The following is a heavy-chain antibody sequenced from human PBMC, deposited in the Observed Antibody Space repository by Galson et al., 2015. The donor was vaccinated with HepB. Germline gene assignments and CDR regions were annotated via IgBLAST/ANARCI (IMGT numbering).Heavy chain of an antibody. CDR3: ARGASGRSTACYYMDV. J-gene: IGHJ6*03. V-gene: IGHV1-46*03. CDR1: GYTFTSYY. Sequence: SVKVSCKASGYTFTSYYMHWVRQAPGQGLEWLGVINPSGGSTTYAQKFQDRVTMTRDTSTSTVYMELSSLRSEDTAVYYCARGASGRSTACYYMDVWGKGTTVTVSS. D-gene: IGHD1-26*01. CDR2: INPSGGST.